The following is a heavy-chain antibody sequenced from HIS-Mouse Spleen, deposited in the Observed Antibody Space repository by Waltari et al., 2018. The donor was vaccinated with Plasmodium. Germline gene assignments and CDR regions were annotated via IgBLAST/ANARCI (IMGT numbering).Heavy chain of an antibody. CDR1: GFTFSSYW. J-gene: IGHJ2*01. D-gene: IGHD6-13*01. Sequence: EVQLVESGGGLVQPGGSLRLSCAASGFTFSSYWMSWVRQAPGKGLGGVANIQQDGSEKYYVDSVRGRFTISRDNAKNSLYLQMNSLRAEDTAVYYCASSWYWYFDLWGRGTLVTVSS. CDR3: ASSWYWYFDL. CDR2: IQQDGSEK. V-gene: IGHV3-7*01.